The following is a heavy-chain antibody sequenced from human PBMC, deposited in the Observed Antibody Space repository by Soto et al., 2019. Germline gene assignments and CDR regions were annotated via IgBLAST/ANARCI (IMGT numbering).Heavy chain of an antibody. Sequence: EVQLVESGGGLVQPGGSLRLTCVASGFTFSSYWMSWVRQSPGKGLEWVANIKQDGSAINYLDSLRGRFTISRDNGKNSLYLQMNSLRAEDAAVYYCATGRPRSNWVYFDYSGQGILVAVSS. V-gene: IGHV3-7*01. CDR3: ATGRPRSNWVYFDY. CDR2: IKQDGSAI. CDR1: GFTFSSYW. J-gene: IGHJ4*02. D-gene: IGHD4-4*01.